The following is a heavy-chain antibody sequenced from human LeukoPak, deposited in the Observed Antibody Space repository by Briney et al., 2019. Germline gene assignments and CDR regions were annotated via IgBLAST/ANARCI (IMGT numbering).Heavy chain of an antibody. J-gene: IGHJ6*03. Sequence: PGGSLRLSCAASGFTFSSYAMSWVRQAPGKGLEWVSAISGSGGSTYYADSVKGRLTISRDNSKNTLYLQMNSLRAEDTAVYYCAKSGYSGSWYRNYYYYMDVWGKGTTVTVSS. V-gene: IGHV3-23*01. CDR1: GFTFSSYA. CDR2: ISGSGGST. CDR3: AKSGYSGSWYRNYYYYMDV. D-gene: IGHD6-13*01.